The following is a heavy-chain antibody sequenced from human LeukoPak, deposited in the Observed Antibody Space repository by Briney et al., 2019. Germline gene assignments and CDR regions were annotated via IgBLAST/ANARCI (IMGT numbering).Heavy chain of an antibody. CDR1: GYTFTSYY. CDR3: ARGVRIEGSGSYEGPFFDY. V-gene: IGHV1-46*01. CDR2: INPSGGSA. J-gene: IGHJ4*02. D-gene: IGHD3-10*01. Sequence: ASVKVSCKASGYTFTSYYMHWVRQAPGQGLEWMGIINPSGGSASYAQKFQGRVTMIRDTPTSTVYMELSSLRSEDTAVYYCARGVRIEGSGSYEGPFFDYWGQGTLVTVSS.